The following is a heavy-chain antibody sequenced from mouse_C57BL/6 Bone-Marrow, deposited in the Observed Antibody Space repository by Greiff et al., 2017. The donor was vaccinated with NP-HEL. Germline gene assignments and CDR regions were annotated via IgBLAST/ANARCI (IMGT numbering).Heavy chain of an antibody. CDR2: IYPRSGNT. J-gene: IGHJ3*01. CDR3: ARGVTTGFAY. D-gene: IGHD2-2*01. Sequence: VQLQQSGAELARPGASVKLSCKASGYTFTSYGISWVKQRTGQGLEWIGEIYPRSGNTYYNEKFKGKATLTADKSSSTAYMGLRSLTSEDSAVYFCARGVTTGFAYWGQGTLVTVSA. CDR1: GYTFTSYG. V-gene: IGHV1-81*01.